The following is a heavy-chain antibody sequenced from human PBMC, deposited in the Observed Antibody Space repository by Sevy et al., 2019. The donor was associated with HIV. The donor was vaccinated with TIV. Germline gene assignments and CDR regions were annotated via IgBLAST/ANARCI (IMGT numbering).Heavy chain of an antibody. J-gene: IGHJ4*02. V-gene: IGHV3-74*01. CDR1: GYTFSNYW. D-gene: IGHD6-13*01. Sequence: VGSLRLSCEGSGYTFSNYWMHWVRQAPGKGLEWVTRVNSDGGDTAYADSVKGRFTISRDNVENTMSLQMNSLRAEDTGLYYCVAANSWEDYWGQGTQVTVSS. CDR3: VAANSWEDY. CDR2: VNSDGGDT.